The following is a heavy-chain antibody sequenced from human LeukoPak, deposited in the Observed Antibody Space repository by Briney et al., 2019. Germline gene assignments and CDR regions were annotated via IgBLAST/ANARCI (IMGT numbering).Heavy chain of an antibody. CDR2: IHYSGTT. CDR3: ARMGGYSGYATH. D-gene: IGHD5-12*01. J-gene: IGHJ4*02. CDR1: GGPISTYY. V-gene: IGHV4-59*08. Sequence: SETLSLTCTVSGGPISTYYWSWIRQPPGKGLEWIGYIHYSGTTNYNPSLKNRVTISLDTSKNQFSLNLSSVTAADTAVYYCARMGGYSGYATHWGQGTLVTVSS.